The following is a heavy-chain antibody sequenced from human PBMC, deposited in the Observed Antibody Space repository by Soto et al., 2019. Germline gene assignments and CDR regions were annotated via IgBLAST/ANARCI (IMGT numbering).Heavy chain of an antibody. Sequence: GASVKVSCKASGYTFTSYYMHWVRQAPGQGLEWMGIINPSGGSTSYAQKFQGRVTMTRDTSTSTVYMELSSLRSEDTAVYYCAIARYPGKRNDYYDSSGYHAYWGQGTLVTAPQ. CDR1: GYTFTSYY. J-gene: IGHJ4*02. V-gene: IGHV1-46*01. D-gene: IGHD3-22*01. CDR3: AIARYPGKRNDYYDSSGYHAY. CDR2: INPSGGST.